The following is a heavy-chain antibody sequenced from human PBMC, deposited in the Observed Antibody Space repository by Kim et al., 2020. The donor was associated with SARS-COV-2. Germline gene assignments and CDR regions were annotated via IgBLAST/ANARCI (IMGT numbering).Heavy chain of an antibody. CDR3: ARLRYPNGG. D-gene: IGHD3-16*01. CDR2: INHSGST. J-gene: IGHJ4*02. V-gene: IGHV4-34*01. Sequence: SETLSLTCAVYGGSFSGYYWSWIRQPPGKGLEWIGEINHSGSTNYNPSLKSRVTISVDTSKNQFSLKLSSVTAADTAVYYCARLRYPNGGWGQGTLVTVSS. CDR1: GGSFSGYY.